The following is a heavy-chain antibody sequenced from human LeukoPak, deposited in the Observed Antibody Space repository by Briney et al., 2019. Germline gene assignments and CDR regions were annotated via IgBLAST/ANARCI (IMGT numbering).Heavy chain of an antibody. CDR3: ARVAGYSSGWLKY. CDR2: ISSSSSYI. V-gene: IGHV3-21*01. Sequence: GGSLRLSCAASGFTFSSYSMNWVRQAPGKGLEWVSSISSSSSYIHYADSVKGRFTISRDNAKNSLYLQMNSLRAEDTAVYYCARVAGYSSGWLKYWGQGTLVTVSS. D-gene: IGHD6-19*01. J-gene: IGHJ4*02. CDR1: GFTFSSYS.